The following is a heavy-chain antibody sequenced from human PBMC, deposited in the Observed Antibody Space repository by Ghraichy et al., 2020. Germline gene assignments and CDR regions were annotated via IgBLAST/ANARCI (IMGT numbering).Heavy chain of an antibody. CDR3: ARKKSLYCSGGSCYDAFDI. CDR2: IYPGDSDT. CDR1: GYSFTSYW. J-gene: IGHJ3*02. V-gene: IGHV5-51*01. D-gene: IGHD2-15*01. Sequence: GESLNISCKGSGYSFTSYWIGWVRQMPGKGLEWMGIIYPGDSDTRYSPSFQGQVTISADKSISTAYLQWSSLKASDTAMYYCARKKSLYCSGGSCYDAFDIWGQGTMVTVSS.